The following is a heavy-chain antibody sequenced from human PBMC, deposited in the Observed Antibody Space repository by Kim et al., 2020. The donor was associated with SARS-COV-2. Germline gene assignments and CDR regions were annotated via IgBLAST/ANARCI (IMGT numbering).Heavy chain of an antibody. CDR3: ARDSPWYYDSSGYRSDY. D-gene: IGHD3-22*01. Sequence: GGSLRLSCAASGFTFSSYSMNWVRQAPGKGLEWVSDISSSSSTIYYADSVKGRFTISRDNAKNSLYLQMNSLRAEDTAVYYCARDSPWYYDSSGYRSDYWGQGTMVTVSS. CDR2: ISSSSSTI. J-gene: IGHJ4*01. V-gene: IGHV3-48*04. CDR1: GFTFSSYS.